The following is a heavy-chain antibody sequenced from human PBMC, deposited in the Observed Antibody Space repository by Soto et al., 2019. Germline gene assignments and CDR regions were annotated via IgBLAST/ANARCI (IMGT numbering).Heavy chain of an antibody. CDR1: GFTFSSYA. CDR3: PKDRLPLSWQQLVLGASDI. Sequence: EVQLLQSGGGLVQPGGSLRLSCAASGFTFSSYAMSWVRQAPGKGLEWVSAISGSGGSTYYADPVKGRLTISRDNSKNTLYLQMNSLRAEDTAVYYCPKDRLPLSWQQLVLGASDIWGQETMVTVSS. CDR2: ISGSGGST. V-gene: IGHV3-23*01. J-gene: IGHJ3*02. D-gene: IGHD6-13*01.